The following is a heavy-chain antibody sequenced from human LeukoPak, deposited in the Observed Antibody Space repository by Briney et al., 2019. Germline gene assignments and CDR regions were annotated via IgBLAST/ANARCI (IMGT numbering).Heavy chain of an antibody. CDR1: GFTFDDYA. Sequence: GGSLRLSCAASGFTFDDYAMHWVRQAPGKGLEWVSGISWNSGSIGYADSVKGRFTISRGNAKNSLYLQMNSLRAEDTALYYCAKVGATQTYWGQGTLVTVSS. J-gene: IGHJ4*02. CDR3: AKVGATQTY. D-gene: IGHD1-26*01. V-gene: IGHV3-9*01. CDR2: ISWNSGSI.